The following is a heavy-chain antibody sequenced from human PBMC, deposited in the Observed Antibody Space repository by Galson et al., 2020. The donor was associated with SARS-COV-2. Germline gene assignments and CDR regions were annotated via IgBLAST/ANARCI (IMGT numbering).Heavy chain of an antibody. D-gene: IGHD3-3*01. CDR3: AREQRSMTMFGVVIPGTGWLDS. CDR2: IYYSVST. Sequence: SETLSLTCTVSGGSVSSGSYYWSWIRQPPGKGLEWIGYIYYSVSTNYNPSLKSRVTISVDTSKNQFSLKLSSVTAADTAVYYCAREQRSMTMFGVVIPGTGWLDSWAQGTLVNVS. V-gene: IGHV4-61*01. J-gene: IGHJ5*02. CDR1: GGSVSSGSYY.